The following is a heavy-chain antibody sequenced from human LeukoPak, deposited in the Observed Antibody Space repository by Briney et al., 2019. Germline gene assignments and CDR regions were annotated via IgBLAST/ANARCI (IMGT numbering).Heavy chain of an antibody. V-gene: IGHV1-2*02. D-gene: IGHD3-22*01. CDR2: INPNSGGT. J-gene: IGHJ3*02. CDR3: ASEKTYYYDSSGYPAPNDAFDI. CDR1: GYTFTGYY. Sequence: ASVKVSCRASGYTFTGYYMHWVRQAPGQGLEWMGWINPNSGGTNYAQKFQGRVTMTRDTSISTAYTELSRLRSDDTAVYYCASEKTYYYDSSGYPAPNDAFDIWGQGTMVTVSS.